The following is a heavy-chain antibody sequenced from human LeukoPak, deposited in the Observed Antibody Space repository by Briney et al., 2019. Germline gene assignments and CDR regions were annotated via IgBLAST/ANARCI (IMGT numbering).Heavy chain of an antibody. CDR2: IYYSGST. CDR1: GGSVSSGSYY. Sequence: TSETLSLTCTVSGGSVSSGSYYWSWIRQPPGKGLEWIGYIYYSGSTNYNPSLKSRVTISVDTSKNQFSLKLSSVPAADTAVYYCARDRAVTSDAFDIWGQGTMVTVSS. J-gene: IGHJ3*02. CDR3: ARDRAVTSDAFDI. V-gene: IGHV4-61*01. D-gene: IGHD4-17*01.